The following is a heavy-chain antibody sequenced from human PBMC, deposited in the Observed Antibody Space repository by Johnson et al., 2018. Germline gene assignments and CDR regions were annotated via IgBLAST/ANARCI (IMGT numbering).Heavy chain of an antibody. J-gene: IGHJ3*01. V-gene: IGHV3-9*01. CDR1: EFIFDDYA. CDR3: VKGSRILWFGEKLLDTFEV. D-gene: IGHD3-10*01. Sequence: VQLVESGGGLVQPGRSLRLSCSGSEFIFDDYALYCVRQAPGQGLAWVASIRWNGHYIDYADSVKGRFTVSSYNDEYALHLQMMIQRTEDTALYYCVKGSRILWFGEKLLDTFEVWGQGRTVTVSS. CDR2: IRWNGHYI.